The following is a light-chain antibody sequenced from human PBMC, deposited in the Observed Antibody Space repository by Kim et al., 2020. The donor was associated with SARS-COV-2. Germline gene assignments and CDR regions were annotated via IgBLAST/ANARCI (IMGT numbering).Light chain of an antibody. CDR1: RLGNKY. V-gene: IGLV3-1*01. CDR2: QDE. Sequence: VSPGQSASFTCSGDRLGNKYVCWYQQKPGQSPVVVMYQDERRPSGIPERFSGSNSGNTATLTISGTQAMDEADCYCQVWDSTTTIFGGGTQLTVL. CDR3: QVWDSTTTI. J-gene: IGLJ2*01.